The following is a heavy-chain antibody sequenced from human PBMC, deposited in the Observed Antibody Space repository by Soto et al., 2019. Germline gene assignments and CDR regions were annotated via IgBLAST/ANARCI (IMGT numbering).Heavy chain of an antibody. J-gene: IGHJ4*02. CDR1: GGSVSSGSYY. D-gene: IGHD6-6*01. Sequence: SETLSLTCTVSGGSVSSGSYYWSWIRQPPGKGLEWIGFIYYSGSTSYYPSFKSRVTISLDTSRNQFSLKLSSVTAADTAVYYCARAASYASSYYFDFWGQGTLVTVSS. V-gene: IGHV4-61*01. CDR3: ARAASYASSYYFDF. CDR2: IYYSGST.